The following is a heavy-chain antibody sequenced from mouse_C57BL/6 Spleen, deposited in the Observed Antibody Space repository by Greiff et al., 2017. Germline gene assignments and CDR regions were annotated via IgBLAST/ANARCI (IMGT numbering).Heavy chain of an antibody. Sequence: VQLKQSGPELVKPGASVKMSCKASGYTFTDYNMHWVKQSHGKSLEWIGYINPNNGGTSYNQKFKGKATLTVNKSSSTAYMELRSLTSEDSAVYYCARDGYYSFGYWGQGTTLTVST. V-gene: IGHV1-22*01. CDR3: ARDGYYSFGY. D-gene: IGHD2-3*01. J-gene: IGHJ2*01. CDR1: GYTFTDYN. CDR2: INPNNGGT.